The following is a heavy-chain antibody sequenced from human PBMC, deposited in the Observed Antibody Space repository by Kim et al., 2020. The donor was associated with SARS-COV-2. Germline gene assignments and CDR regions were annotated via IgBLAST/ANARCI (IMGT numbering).Heavy chain of an antibody. CDR3: AHRPGSFSGPYFGY. J-gene: IGHJ4*02. D-gene: IGHD5-12*01. Sequence: YSPSLKSRLTIAKDTSKNQVVLTMTNMDPVDTATYYCAHRPGSFSGPYFGYWGQGTLVTVSS. V-gene: IGHV2-5*01.